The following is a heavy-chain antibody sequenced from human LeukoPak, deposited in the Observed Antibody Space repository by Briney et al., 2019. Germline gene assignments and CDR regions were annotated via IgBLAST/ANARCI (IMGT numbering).Heavy chain of an antibody. D-gene: IGHD3-16*01. Sequence: PGGSLRLSCAASGFTFSSYWMHWVRQAPGKGLVWVSRINTDGRSASYAESVKGRFTVSRDNAKNTLYLQMNSLGAEDTAVYYCVRDVWGDRDGYFDNWGQGTLVTVSS. CDR2: INTDGRSA. CDR1: GFTFSSYW. J-gene: IGHJ4*02. CDR3: VRDVWGDRDGYFDN. V-gene: IGHV3-74*01.